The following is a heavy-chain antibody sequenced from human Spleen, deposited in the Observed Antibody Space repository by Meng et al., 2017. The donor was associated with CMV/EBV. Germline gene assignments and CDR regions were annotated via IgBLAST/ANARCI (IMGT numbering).Heavy chain of an antibody. J-gene: IGHJ4*02. Sequence: QSRPDRRTPTHTPSRPCPISGDSVPPSSAAWNWIRQSPSGGLEWLGRTYYKSKWYNDYAESVKSRITINPDTSKNQFSLQLNSVTPEDTAVYYCARDPAAFDFWGQGILVTVSS. CDR1: GDSVPPSSAA. V-gene: IGHV6-1*01. CDR3: ARDPAAFDF. D-gene: IGHD6-25*01. CDR2: TYYKSKWYN.